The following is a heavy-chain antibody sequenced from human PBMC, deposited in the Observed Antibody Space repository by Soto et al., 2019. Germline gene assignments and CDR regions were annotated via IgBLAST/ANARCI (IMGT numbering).Heavy chain of an antibody. CDR1: GFTFSSYA. J-gene: IGHJ4*02. CDR2: ITGSGGAT. V-gene: IGHV3-23*01. Sequence: EVQLLESGGGLVQPGGSLRLSCAASGFTFSSYAMSWVRQAQGKGLEWVSAITGSGGATYYADSVKGRFTISRDNSKNTLYVQMNSLRAEDTAVYYCAKGDYSSSWYGDYWGQGTLVTVSS. D-gene: IGHD6-13*01. CDR3: AKGDYSSSWYGDY.